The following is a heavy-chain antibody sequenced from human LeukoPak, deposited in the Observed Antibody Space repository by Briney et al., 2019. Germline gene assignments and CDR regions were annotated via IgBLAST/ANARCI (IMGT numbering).Heavy chain of an antibody. Sequence: SETLSLTCAVSGGSISSYYWNWIRQPAGKGLEWIGRIYASGSTNNPSLKSRVTMSLDTSKNQFSLKLSSVTAADTAVYYCARDIGYSVINWGQGTLVIVSS. CDR1: GGSISSYY. J-gene: IGHJ4*02. CDR2: IYASGST. D-gene: IGHD5/OR15-5a*01. CDR3: ARDIGYSVIN. V-gene: IGHV4-4*07.